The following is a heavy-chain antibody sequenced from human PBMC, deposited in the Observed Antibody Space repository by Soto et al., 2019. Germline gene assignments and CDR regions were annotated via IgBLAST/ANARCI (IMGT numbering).Heavy chain of an antibody. J-gene: IGHJ6*02. CDR2: IRSKAYGGTT. Sequence: GGSLRLSCTASGFTFGDYAMSWFRQAPGKGLEWVGFIRSKAYGGTTEYAASVKGRFTISRDDPKSIAYLQMNSLKTEDTAVYYCTRDLYDFWSGPNYYGMDVWGQGTTVTVSS. V-gene: IGHV3-49*03. CDR3: TRDLYDFWSGPNYYGMDV. D-gene: IGHD3-3*01. CDR1: GFTFGDYA.